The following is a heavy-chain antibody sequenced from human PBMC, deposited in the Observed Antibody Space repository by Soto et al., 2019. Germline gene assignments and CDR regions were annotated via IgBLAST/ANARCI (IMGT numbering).Heavy chain of an antibody. Sequence: QVQLVESGGGVVQPGRSLKLSCAASGFTFSRYGMHWVRQAPGKGLEWVAVIFYDGSRKEYAASLKGRFTISRDNSKNTLYLQMNSRRAEDTAVYYCVREESDHEGNWFDPWGQGTLVTVSS. D-gene: IGHD2-21*02. CDR1: GFTFSRYG. V-gene: IGHV3-33*01. CDR3: VREESDHEGNWFDP. J-gene: IGHJ5*02. CDR2: IFYDGSRK.